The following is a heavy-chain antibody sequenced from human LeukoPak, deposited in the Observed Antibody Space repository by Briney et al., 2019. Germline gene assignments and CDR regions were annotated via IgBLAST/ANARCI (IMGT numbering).Heavy chain of an antibody. CDR1: GGTFSSYA. CDR3: ATIRGYSGTWYADS. Sequence: ASVNVPCKASGGTFSSYAISWVRQAPGQGLEWMGGIIPIFGTANYAQKFQGRVTITADESTSTAYMELSSLRAEDTAVYYCATIRGYSGTWYADSWGQGTLVTVSS. D-gene: IGHD5-12*01. CDR2: IIPIFGTA. J-gene: IGHJ5*01. V-gene: IGHV1-69*13.